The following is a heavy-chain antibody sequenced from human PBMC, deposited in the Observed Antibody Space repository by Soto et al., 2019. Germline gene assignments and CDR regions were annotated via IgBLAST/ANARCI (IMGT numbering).Heavy chain of an antibody. V-gene: IGHV3-30*04. Sequence: GGSLRLSCVVSGFTFTSYAMYWVRQAPGKGLEWVAAISYDGRETYNADSVKGRFTISRDTSKSTLYLQMNSLRTDDTAVYYCARGLYSSTEYFQYWGQGTLVTVSS. CDR3: ARGLYSSTEYFQY. CDR2: ISYDGRET. D-gene: IGHD6-19*01. CDR1: GFTFTSYA. J-gene: IGHJ1*01.